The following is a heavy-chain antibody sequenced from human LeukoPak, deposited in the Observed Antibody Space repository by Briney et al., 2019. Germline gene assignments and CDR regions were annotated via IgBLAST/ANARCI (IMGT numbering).Heavy chain of an antibody. CDR3: ATVYSSSWHYFDY. D-gene: IGHD6-13*01. Sequence: SVKVSCKASGGTFSSYAISWVRQAPGQGLEWMGRIIPIFGTANYAQKFQGRVTITTDESTSTAYLELSSLRSEDTAVYYCATVYSSSWHYFDYWGQGTLVTVSS. J-gene: IGHJ4*02. CDR1: GGTFSSYA. V-gene: IGHV1-69*05. CDR2: IIPIFGTA.